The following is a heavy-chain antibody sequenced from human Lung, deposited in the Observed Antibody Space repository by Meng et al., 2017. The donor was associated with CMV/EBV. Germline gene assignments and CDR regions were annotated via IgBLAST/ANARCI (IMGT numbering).Heavy chain of an antibody. D-gene: IGHD1-26*01. J-gene: IGHJ4*02. Sequence: LXCTVSGGSISSYHWSWIRQPPGKGLEWIGYIYYSGSTNYNPSLKSRVTISVDTSKNQFSLKLSSVTAADTAVYYCARVGGSGSYLPGLDYWGQGTLVTVSS. CDR3: ARVGGSGSYLPGLDY. CDR1: GGSISSYH. V-gene: IGHV4-59*01. CDR2: IYYSGST.